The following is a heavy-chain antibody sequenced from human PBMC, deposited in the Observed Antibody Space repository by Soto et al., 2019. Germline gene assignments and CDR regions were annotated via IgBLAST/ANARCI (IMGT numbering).Heavy chain of an antibody. CDR1: GFTFRDYG. V-gene: IGHV3-30*18. D-gene: IGHD1-26*01. CDR3: AKDWVGGSNKYYFEY. CDR2: ISHHGLKE. J-gene: IGHJ4*02. Sequence: PGGSLGLSCVASGFTFRDYGMHWVRQAPGKGLEWVAGISHHGLKEHYADSVKGRFTISRDNSKKTVYLQLNSLRGDDTAVYYCAKDWVGGSNKYYFEYWGQGTLVTVSS.